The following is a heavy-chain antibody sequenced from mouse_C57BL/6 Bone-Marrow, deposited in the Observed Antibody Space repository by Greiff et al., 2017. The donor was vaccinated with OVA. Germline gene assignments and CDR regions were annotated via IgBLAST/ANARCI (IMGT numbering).Heavy chain of an antibody. CDR1: GFTFSDYG. V-gene: IGHV5-17*01. D-gene: IGHD1-1*01. J-gene: IGHJ2*01. CDR2: ISSGSSTI. CDR3: AREGYGNDFDY. Sequence: DVMLVESGGGLVKPGGSLKLSCAASGFTFSDYGMHWVRQAPEKGLEWVAYISSGSSTIYYADTVKGRFTISRDNAKNTLFLQMTSLRSEDTAMYYCAREGYGNDFDYWGQGTTLTVSS.